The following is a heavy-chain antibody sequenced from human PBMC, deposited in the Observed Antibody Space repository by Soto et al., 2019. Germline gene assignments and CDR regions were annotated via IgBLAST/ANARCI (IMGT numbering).Heavy chain of an antibody. CDR1: GGSISSGGYY. CDR3: ARVFGSGSYYYLFDY. CDR2: IYYSGST. J-gene: IGHJ4*02. Sequence: NPSETLSLTCTVSGGSISSGGYYWSWIRQHPGKGLEWIGYIYYSGSTYYNPSLKSRVTISVDTSKNQFSLKLSSVTAADTAVYYCARVFGSGSYYYLFDYWGQGTLVTVSS. D-gene: IGHD3-10*01. V-gene: IGHV4-31*03.